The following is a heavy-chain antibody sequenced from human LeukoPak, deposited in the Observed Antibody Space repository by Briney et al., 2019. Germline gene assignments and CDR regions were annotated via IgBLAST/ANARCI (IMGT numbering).Heavy chain of an antibody. D-gene: IGHD2-15*01. CDR1: GGSFSGCY. CDR2: INHSGST. CDR3: ARPRYCSGGSCYLYYYYYMDV. J-gene: IGHJ6*03. Sequence: SETLSLTCAVYGGSFSGCYWSWIRQPPGKGLEWIGEINHSGSTNYNPSLKSRVTISVDTSKNQFSLKLSSVTAADTAVYYCARPRYCSGGSCYLYYYYYMDVWGKGTTVTVSS. V-gene: IGHV4-34*01.